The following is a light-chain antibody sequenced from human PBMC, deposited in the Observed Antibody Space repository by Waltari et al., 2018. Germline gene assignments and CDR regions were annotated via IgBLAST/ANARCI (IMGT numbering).Light chain of an antibody. J-gene: IGLJ2*01. Sequence: QSVLTQPPSASGTPGQRVTISCSGSSPNIGSNFVYWYQQLPGTAPKLLIYRNTQRPSGVPDRVSGSKSGTSASLALSGLRSEDEADYYCAAWDDSLSGPVFGGGTKLTVL. CDR1: SPNIGSNF. CDR2: RNT. V-gene: IGLV1-47*01. CDR3: AAWDDSLSGPV.